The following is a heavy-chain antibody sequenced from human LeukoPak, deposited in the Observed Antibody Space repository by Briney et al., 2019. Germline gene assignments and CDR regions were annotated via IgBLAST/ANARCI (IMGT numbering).Heavy chain of an antibody. J-gene: IGHJ4*02. D-gene: IGHD3-10*02. CDR2: ISSDGSST. Sequence: GGSLRLSCSASGFTFSSYWMHWVRQAPGKGLVWVSRISSDGSSTSYADSVKGRFTISRDNAKNTLYLQMNSLRAGDTAVYYCARGVPGPEYWGQGTLVTVSS. V-gene: IGHV3-74*01. CDR1: GFTFSSYW. CDR3: ARGVPGPEY.